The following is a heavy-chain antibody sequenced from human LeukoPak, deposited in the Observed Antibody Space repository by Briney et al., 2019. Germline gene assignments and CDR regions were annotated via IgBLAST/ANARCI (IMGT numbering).Heavy chain of an antibody. J-gene: IGHJ3*02. Sequence: ASVKVSCKASGYTFTSYAMHWVRQAPGQGLEWMGGIIPIFGTANYAQKFQGRVTITTDESTSTAYMELSSLRSEDTAVYSCARRYGGEPTGAFGIWGQGTMVTVSS. V-gene: IGHV1-69*05. CDR2: IIPIFGTA. D-gene: IGHD1-14*01. CDR1: GYTFTSYA. CDR3: ARRYGGEPTGAFGI.